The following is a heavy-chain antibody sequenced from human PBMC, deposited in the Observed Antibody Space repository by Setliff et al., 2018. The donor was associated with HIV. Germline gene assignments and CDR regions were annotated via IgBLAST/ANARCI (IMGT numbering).Heavy chain of an antibody. D-gene: IGHD2-2*01. CDR2: IIPIFGTA. CDR1: GGTFSSYA. Sequence: SVKVSCKASGGTFSSYAISWVRQAPGQGLEWMGGIIPIFGTANYAQKFQGRVTITADESTSTAYMELSSLRSEDTAVYYCAREGYCSGTSCYDNWFDPWGQGTLVTVSS. J-gene: IGHJ5*02. CDR3: AREGYCSGTSCYDNWFDP. V-gene: IGHV1-69*13.